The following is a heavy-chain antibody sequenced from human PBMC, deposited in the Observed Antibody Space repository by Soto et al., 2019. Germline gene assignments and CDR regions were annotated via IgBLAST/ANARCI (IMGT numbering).Heavy chain of an antibody. D-gene: IGHD3-3*01. CDR2: INHSGST. J-gene: IGHJ6*02. CDR3: ARGPHYDFWSGYTPLDYYYGMDV. CDR1: VGSFSGYY. V-gene: IGHV4-34*01. Sequence: PAETLSLTCSVYVGSFSGYYWSWIRQPPGKGLEWIGEINHSGSTNYNPSLKSRVTISVDTSKNQFSLKLSSVTAADTAVYYCARGPHYDFWSGYTPLDYYYGMDVWGQGTTVTVT.